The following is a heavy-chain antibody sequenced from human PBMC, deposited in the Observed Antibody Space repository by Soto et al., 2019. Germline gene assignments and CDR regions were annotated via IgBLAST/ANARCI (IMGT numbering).Heavy chain of an antibody. Sequence: SVKVSCKASGGTFSSYAISWVRQAPGQGLEWMGGIIPIFGTANYARKFQGRVTITADESTSTAYMELSSLISEDTAVYYCAREIITGTTRNPFNWFDPWGQGTLVTVSS. D-gene: IGHD1-7*01. V-gene: IGHV1-69*13. CDR1: GGTFSSYA. CDR3: AREIITGTTRNPFNWFDP. J-gene: IGHJ5*02. CDR2: IIPIFGTA.